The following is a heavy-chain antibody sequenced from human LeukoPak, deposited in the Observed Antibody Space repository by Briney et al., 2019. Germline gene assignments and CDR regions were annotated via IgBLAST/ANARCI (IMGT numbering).Heavy chain of an antibody. CDR2: ISNNGGST. D-gene: IGHD6-13*01. CDR1: GFTFSSYA. J-gene: IGHJ1*01. V-gene: IGHV3-64D*06. CDR3: VKSSSSWSQFAYFQH. Sequence: PGGSLRLSCSASGFTFSSYAMHWVRQAPGKGLEYVSAISNNGGSTYYADSVKGRFTISRDSSKNTPYLQVSSLRAEDTAVYYCVKSSSSWSQFAYFQHWGQGTLVTVSS.